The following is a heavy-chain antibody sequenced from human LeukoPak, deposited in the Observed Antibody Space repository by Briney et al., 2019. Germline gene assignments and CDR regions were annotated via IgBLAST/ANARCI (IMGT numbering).Heavy chain of an antibody. D-gene: IGHD2-2*01. J-gene: IGHJ6*03. CDR1: GYNFTTYL. V-gene: IGHV5-51*01. CDR2: IYPYDSDI. Sequence: GESPKISCKGFGYNFTTYLIAQERQMPGKGLEFMGIIYPYDSDIRYSPSFQGQVTISADKSITTAYLQWSSLQASDTAMYYCARQRVVVPAATHMDVWGKGTTVTVSS. CDR3: ARQRVVVPAATHMDV.